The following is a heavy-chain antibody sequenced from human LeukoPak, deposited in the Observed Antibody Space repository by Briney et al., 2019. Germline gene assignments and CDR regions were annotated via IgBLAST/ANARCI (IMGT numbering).Heavy chain of an antibody. Sequence: GGSLRLSCAASGFTFSSYSMNWVRQAPGKGLEWVAVIWYDGSNKYYADSVKGRFTISRDNSKNTLYLQMNSLRAEDTAVYYCARDLQEAVVAATPGDYWGQGTLVTVSS. CDR1: GFTFSSYS. V-gene: IGHV3-33*08. CDR2: IWYDGSNK. CDR3: ARDLQEAVVAATPGDY. D-gene: IGHD2-15*01. J-gene: IGHJ4*02.